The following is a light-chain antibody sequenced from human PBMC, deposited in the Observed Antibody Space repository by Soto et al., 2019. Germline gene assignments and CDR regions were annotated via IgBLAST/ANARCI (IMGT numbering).Light chain of an antibody. J-gene: IGLJ2*01. CDR1: SSNIGAGYD. V-gene: IGLV1-40*01. CDR2: GNN. Sequence: QAVVTQPPSVSGAPGQRVTISCTGSSSNIGAGYDVHWYQQLPGTAPKLLMYGNNNRPSGVPDRFSGSKSGTSASLAITGLQAEDEADYYCQSYDSSLSVSVFGGGTKLTVL. CDR3: QSYDSSLSVSV.